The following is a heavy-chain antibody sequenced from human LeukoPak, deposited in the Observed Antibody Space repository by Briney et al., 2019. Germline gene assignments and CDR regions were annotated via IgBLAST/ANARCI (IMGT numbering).Heavy chain of an antibody. CDR1: GFTFSSYG. J-gene: IGHJ4*02. CDR3: ARDGVMAETPFYFDS. V-gene: IGHV3-48*01. Sequence: PGGSLRLSCAASGFTFSSYGMHWVRQAPGKGLEWVAYISSSTSNIFYADSVKGRFTISRDHAKDSVLLQMNSLRVEDTALYFCARDGVMAETPFYFDSWGQGALVTVSS. D-gene: IGHD2-21*01. CDR2: ISSSTSNI.